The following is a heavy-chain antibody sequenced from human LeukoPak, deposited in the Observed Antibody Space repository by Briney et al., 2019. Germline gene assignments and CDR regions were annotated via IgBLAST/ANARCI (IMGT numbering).Heavy chain of an antibody. Sequence: GGSLRLSCAASGFTVSSNYMSWVRQAPGKGLEWVSVIYSGGSTYYADSVKGRFTISRDNAKNSLYLQMNSLRAEDTAVYYCARPTFYYDSSGYYRNDAFDIWGQGTLVTVSS. J-gene: IGHJ3*02. V-gene: IGHV3-66*04. CDR2: IYSGGST. CDR3: ARPTFYYDSSGYYRNDAFDI. D-gene: IGHD3-22*01. CDR1: GFTVSSNY.